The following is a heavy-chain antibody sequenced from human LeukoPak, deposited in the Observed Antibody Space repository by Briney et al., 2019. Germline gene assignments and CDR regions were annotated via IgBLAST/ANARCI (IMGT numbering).Heavy chain of an antibody. Sequence: SETLSLTCTVSGGSISSGDYYWSWIRQPPGKGLEWIGYIYYNGSTYYNPSLKSRVTISVDTSKNQFSLKLSSVTAADTAVYYCAREWRLTYYYDSSGYAYFDYWGQGTLVTVSS. CDR3: AREWRLTYYYDSSGYAYFDY. CDR2: IYYNGST. V-gene: IGHV4-30-4*01. D-gene: IGHD3-22*01. J-gene: IGHJ4*02. CDR1: GGSISSGDYY.